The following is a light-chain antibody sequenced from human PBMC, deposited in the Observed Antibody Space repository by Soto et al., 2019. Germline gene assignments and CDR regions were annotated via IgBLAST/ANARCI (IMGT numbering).Light chain of an antibody. CDR2: EVS. CDR1: QTLVYSDGNTY. CDR3: QRYYNAPFT. J-gene: IGKJ4*01. Sequence: DVVLTXSPXXXXVXXXRXXSXXXSXIQTLVYSDGNTYLTWFQQRPGQSPRRLLFEVSKRHSGVPDRFSGSGSGTDFTLTINNLQPEDVATYYCQRYYNAPFTFGGGTKVDIK. V-gene: IGKV2-30*01.